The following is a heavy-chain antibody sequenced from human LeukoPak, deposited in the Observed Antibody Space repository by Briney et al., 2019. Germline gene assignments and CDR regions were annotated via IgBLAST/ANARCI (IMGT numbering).Heavy chain of an antibody. V-gene: IGHV3-23*01. D-gene: IGHD3-22*01. Sequence: GGSLRLSCAASGFTFSSYGMSWVRQAPGKGLEWVSGIRSSGDSTYYADSVKGRFTISRDNSKNTLYLQMNSLRAEDTAVYYCASSSSGSPLWGQGTLVTVSS. CDR3: ASSSSGSPL. CDR1: GFTFSSYG. J-gene: IGHJ4*02. CDR2: IRSSGDST.